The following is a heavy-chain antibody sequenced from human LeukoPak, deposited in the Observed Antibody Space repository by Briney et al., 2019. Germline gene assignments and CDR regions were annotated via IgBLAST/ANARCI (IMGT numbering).Heavy chain of an antibody. CDR3: ARVGGSSRRIDY. V-gene: IGHV4-34*01. Sequence: SETLSLTCAVYGGSFSGYYWSWIRQPPVKGLEWIGEINHSGSTNYNPSLKSRVTISVDTSKNQFSLKLSSVTAADTAVYYCARVGGSSRRIDYWGQGTLVTVSS. D-gene: IGHD6-13*01. CDR1: GGSFSGYY. J-gene: IGHJ4*02. CDR2: INHSGST.